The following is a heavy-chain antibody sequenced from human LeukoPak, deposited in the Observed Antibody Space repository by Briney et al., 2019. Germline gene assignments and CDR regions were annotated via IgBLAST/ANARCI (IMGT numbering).Heavy chain of an antibody. D-gene: IGHD4-17*01. CDR1: GFTFSSYS. CDR3: ARVYYGDYGYFDY. Sequence: GGSLRLSCAASGFTFSSYSMNWVRQAPGKGLEWVSSISSSSSYIYYADSVKGRLTISRDNAKNSLYLQMNSLRAEDTAVYYCARVYYGDYGYFDYWGQGTLVTVSS. J-gene: IGHJ4*02. V-gene: IGHV3-21*06. CDR2: ISSSSSYI.